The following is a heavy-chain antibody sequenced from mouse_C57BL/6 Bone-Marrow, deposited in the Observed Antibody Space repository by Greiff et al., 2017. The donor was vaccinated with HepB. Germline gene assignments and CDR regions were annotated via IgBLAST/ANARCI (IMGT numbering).Heavy chain of an antibody. V-gene: IGHV5-17*01. CDR3: ARGDGYYVWYFDV. J-gene: IGHJ1*03. CDR1: GFTFSDYG. D-gene: IGHD2-3*01. CDR2: ISSGSSTI. Sequence: DVMLVESGGGLVKPGGSLKLSCAASGFTFSDYGMHWVRPAPEKGLEWVAYISSGSSTIYYADTVKGRFTISRDNAKNTLFLQMTSLRSEDTAMYYCARGDGYYVWYFDVWGTGTTVTVSS.